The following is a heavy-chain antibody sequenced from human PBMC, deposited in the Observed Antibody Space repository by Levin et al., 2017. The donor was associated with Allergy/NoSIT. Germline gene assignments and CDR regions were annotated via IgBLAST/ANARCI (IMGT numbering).Heavy chain of an antibody. J-gene: IGHJ4*02. D-gene: IGHD1-26*01. CDR2: ISDSGAHT. V-gene: IGHV3-23*01. Sequence: GESLKISCAASGFALSGFAMSWVRQAPGQGLGWVSAISDSGAHTYYADSVRGRFTISRDNSRNTLFLQMNTLGAGDTAVYYCAKSQGLSGRSFGDWGQGTLVTVSS. CDR1: GFALSGFA. CDR3: AKSQGLSGRSFGD.